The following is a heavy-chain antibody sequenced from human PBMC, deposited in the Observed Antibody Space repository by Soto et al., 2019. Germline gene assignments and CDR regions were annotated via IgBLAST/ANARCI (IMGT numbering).Heavy chain of an antibody. CDR2: INPSGGST. D-gene: IGHD2-15*01. CDR3: ARGLGYCSGGSCYSGGFWFDP. CDR1: GYTFTSYG. V-gene: IGHV1-46*03. Sequence: ASVKVSCKASGYTFTSYGISWVRQAPGQGPEWMGIINPSGGSTSYAQKFQGRVTMTRDTSTSTVYMELSSLRSEDTAVYYCARGLGYCSGGSCYSGGFWFDPWGQGTLVTVSS. J-gene: IGHJ5*02.